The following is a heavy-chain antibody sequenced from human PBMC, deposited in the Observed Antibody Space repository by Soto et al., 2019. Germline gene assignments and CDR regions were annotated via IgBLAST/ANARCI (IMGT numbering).Heavy chain of an antibody. CDR3: AREEYDILTGYYDNWFDP. J-gene: IGHJ5*02. V-gene: IGHV4-59*01. D-gene: IGHD3-9*01. CDR2: IYYSGST. Sequence: PSETLRLTCTVSDSSISSYHRSWIRQPPGKGLEWIGYIYYSGSTNYNPSLKSRVTISVDTSKNQFSLKLSSVTAADTAVYYCAREEYDILTGYYDNWFDPWGQGTLVTVSS. CDR1: DSSISSYH.